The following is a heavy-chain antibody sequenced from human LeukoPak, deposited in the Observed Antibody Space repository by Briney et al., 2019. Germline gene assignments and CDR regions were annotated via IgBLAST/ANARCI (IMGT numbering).Heavy chain of an antibody. CDR1: GFTFSSYA. CDR3: ASRGEQWLAPSLY. V-gene: IGHV3-23*01. Sequence: GGSLRLSCAASGFTFSSYAMSWVRQAPGKGLEWVSAISGSGGSTYYADSVKGRFTISRDNSKNTLYLQMNSLRAEDTAVYYCASRGEQWLAPSLYWGQGTLVTVSS. D-gene: IGHD6-19*01. J-gene: IGHJ4*02. CDR2: ISGSGGST.